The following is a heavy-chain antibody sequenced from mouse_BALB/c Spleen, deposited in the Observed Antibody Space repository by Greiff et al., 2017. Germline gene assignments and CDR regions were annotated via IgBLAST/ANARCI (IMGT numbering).Heavy chain of an antibody. CDR2: IWAGGST. J-gene: IGHJ3*01. Sequence: VQLQQSGPGLVAPSQSLSITCTVSGFSLTSYGVHWVRQPPGKGLEWLGVIWAGGSTNYNSALMSRLSISKDNSKSQVFLKMNSLQTDDTAMYYCARDPSYYGSSSWFAYWGQGTLVTVSA. D-gene: IGHD1-1*01. CDR1: GFSLTSYG. CDR3: ARDPSYYGSSSWFAY. V-gene: IGHV2-9*02.